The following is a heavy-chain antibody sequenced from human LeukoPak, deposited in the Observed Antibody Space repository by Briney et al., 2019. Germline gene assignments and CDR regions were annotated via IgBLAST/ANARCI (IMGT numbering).Heavy chain of an antibody. D-gene: IGHD6-19*01. J-gene: IGHJ4*02. Sequence: ASVKVSCEVSGYTLTELSMHWVRQAPGKGLEWMGGFDPEDGETIYAQKFQGRVTMIEDTSTDTAYMELSSLRSEDTAVYYCATGAVAGHFDYWGQGTLVTVSS. CDR3: ATGAVAGHFDY. V-gene: IGHV1-24*01. CDR1: GYTLTELS. CDR2: FDPEDGET.